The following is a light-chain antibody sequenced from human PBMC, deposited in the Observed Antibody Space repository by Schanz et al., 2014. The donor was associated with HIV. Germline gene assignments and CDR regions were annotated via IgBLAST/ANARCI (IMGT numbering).Light chain of an antibody. CDR1: SSDVGADNS. J-gene: IGLJ2*01. CDR3: QSYDSSLSAVV. V-gene: IGLV2-14*03. CDR2: DVT. Sequence: QSALTQPASVSGSPGQSITISCTGTSSDVGADNSVSWYQQHPGRAPRLLVYDVTYRPSGVSNRFSGSKSGNTASLTISGLQPEDEADYYCQSYDSSLSAVVFGGGTKLTVL.